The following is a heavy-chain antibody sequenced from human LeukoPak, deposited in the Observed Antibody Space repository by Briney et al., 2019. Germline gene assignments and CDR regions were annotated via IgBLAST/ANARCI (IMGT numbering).Heavy chain of an antibody. CDR3: ASSSGWYYFDY. D-gene: IGHD6-19*01. CDR1: GGSISSYY. CDR2: IYYSGST. J-gene: IGHJ4*02. Sequence: PSETLSLTCTVAGGSISSYYWSWIRQPPGKGLEWIGYIYYSGSTNYNPSLKSRVTISVDTSKNQFSLKLSSVTAADTAVYYCASSSGWYYFDYWGQGNLVTASS. V-gene: IGHV4-59*01.